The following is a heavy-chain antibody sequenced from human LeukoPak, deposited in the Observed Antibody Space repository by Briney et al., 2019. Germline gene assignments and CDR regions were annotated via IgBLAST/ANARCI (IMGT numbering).Heavy chain of an antibody. CDR3: ARQYCSSTSCSKHDAFDI. CDR1: GFTFSSYS. Sequence: PGGSLRLSCAASGFTFSSYSMNWVRQAPGKGLEWVANIKQDGSEKYYVDSVKGRFTISRDNAKNSLYLEMNSLRAEDTAVYYCARQYCSSTSCSKHDAFDIWGQGTMVTVSS. CDR2: IKQDGSEK. J-gene: IGHJ3*02. V-gene: IGHV3-7*01. D-gene: IGHD2-2*01.